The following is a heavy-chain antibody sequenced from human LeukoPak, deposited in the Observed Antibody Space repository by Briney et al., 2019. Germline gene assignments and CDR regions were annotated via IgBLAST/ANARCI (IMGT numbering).Heavy chain of an antibody. Sequence: GGSLRLSCAASGFTFSSYAMSWVRQAPGKGLEWVSAISGSGGSTYYADSVKGRFTISRDNSKNTLYLQMNSLRAEDTAVYYCARDGVHARDIFIWGQGTLVTVSS. CDR1: GFTFSSYA. CDR3: ARDGVHARDIFI. J-gene: IGHJ4*02. D-gene: IGHD3-9*01. CDR2: ISGSGGST. V-gene: IGHV3-23*01.